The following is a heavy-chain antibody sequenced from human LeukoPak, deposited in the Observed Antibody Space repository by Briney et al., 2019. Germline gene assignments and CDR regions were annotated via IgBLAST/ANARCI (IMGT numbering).Heavy chain of an antibody. J-gene: IGHJ2*01. CDR3: ARDMTTVTTAYFDL. Sequence: ASVKVSCKASGYTFTGYYVHWVRQAPGQGLEWMGWINPNFGVTNYAQNFQGRVTLTRDTSINTAYMELNRLRSDDTAVYYCARDMTTVTTAYFDLWGRGTLVTVSS. D-gene: IGHD4-17*01. CDR2: INPNFGVT. CDR1: GYTFTGYY. V-gene: IGHV1-2*02.